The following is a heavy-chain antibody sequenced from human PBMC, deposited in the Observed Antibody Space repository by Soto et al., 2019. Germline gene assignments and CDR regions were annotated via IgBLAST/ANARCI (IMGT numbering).Heavy chain of an antibody. J-gene: IGHJ4*02. CDR2: IVVGSGNT. V-gene: IGHV1-58*01. D-gene: IGHD6-19*01. CDR1: VFTFTSSS. CDR3: AADVAVAGYFDY. Sequence: GASAKLCCEECVFTFTSSSGQCVRQARGQRLEWIGWIVVGSGNTNYAQKFQERVTITRDMSTSTAYMELSSLRSEDTAVYYYAADVAVAGYFDYWGQGTLVTVSS.